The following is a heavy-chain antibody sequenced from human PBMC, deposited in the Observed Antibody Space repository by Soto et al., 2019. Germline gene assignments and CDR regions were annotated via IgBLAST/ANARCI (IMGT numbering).Heavy chain of an antibody. Sequence: SLRLSCAASGFTFSSYAMHWVRQAPGKGLEWVAVISYDGSNKYYADSVKGRFTISRDNSKNTLYLQMNSLRAEDTAVYYCARGYILEWFPFDYWGQGTLVTVSS. D-gene: IGHD3-3*01. V-gene: IGHV3-30-3*01. CDR3: ARGYILEWFPFDY. CDR1: GFTFSSYA. J-gene: IGHJ4*02. CDR2: ISYDGSNK.